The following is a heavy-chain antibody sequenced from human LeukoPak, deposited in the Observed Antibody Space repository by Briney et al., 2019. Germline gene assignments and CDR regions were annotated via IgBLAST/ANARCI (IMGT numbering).Heavy chain of an antibody. CDR2: IIPIFGTA. D-gene: IGHD3-16*01. CDR1: GGTFSSYA. J-gene: IGHJ4*02. V-gene: IGHV1-69*06. CDR3: ARDNDSRDSPHFDY. Sequence: SVKVSCEASGGTFSSYAISWVRQAPGQGLEWMGGIIPIFGTANYAQKFRGRVTITADKSTRTAYMELSSLRSEDTAVYYCARDNDSRDSPHFDYWGQGTLVTVSS.